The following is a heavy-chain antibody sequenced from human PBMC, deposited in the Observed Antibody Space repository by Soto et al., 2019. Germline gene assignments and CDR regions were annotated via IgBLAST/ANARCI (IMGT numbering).Heavy chain of an antibody. CDR2: IYYSGST. Sequence: SETLSLTCTVSGGSISSYYWSWIRQPPGKGLEWIGYIYYSGSTNYNPTLKSRVTISVDRSKNLFSLKLSSVTAADTAVYYCARVDILTVYGCMDVWGQGTTVTVSS. CDR1: GGSISSYY. D-gene: IGHD3-9*01. J-gene: IGHJ6*02. CDR3: ARVDILTVYGCMDV. V-gene: IGHV4-59*08.